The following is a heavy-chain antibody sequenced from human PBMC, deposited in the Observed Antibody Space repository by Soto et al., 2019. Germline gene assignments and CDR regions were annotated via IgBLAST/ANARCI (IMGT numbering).Heavy chain of an antibody. V-gene: IGHV1-69*12. J-gene: IGHJ5*02. CDR2: IIPIFGTA. CDR1: GGTFSSYA. CDR3: ARAYPVYSSGWYPWFDP. Sequence: QVQLVQSGAEVKKPGSSVKVSCKASGGTFSSYAISWVRQAPGQGLEWMGGIIPIFGTANYAQKFQGRVTITADESTSTAYMELSSLRSEDTAVYYCARAYPVYSSGWYPWFDPWGQGTLVTVSS. D-gene: IGHD6-19*01.